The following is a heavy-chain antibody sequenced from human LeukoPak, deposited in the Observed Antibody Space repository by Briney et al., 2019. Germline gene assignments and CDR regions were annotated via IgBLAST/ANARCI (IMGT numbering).Heavy chain of an antibody. D-gene: IGHD3-3*01. V-gene: IGHV4-39*07. Sequence: SETLSLTFTVSGGSISSSSYYWGWIRQPPGKGLEWIGSIYYSGSTNYNPSLKSRVTISVDTSKNQFSLKLSSVTAADTAVYYCARGGYDFWSGYFPFDYWGQGTLVTVSS. CDR1: GGSISSSSYY. CDR2: IYYSGST. J-gene: IGHJ4*02. CDR3: ARGGYDFWSGYFPFDY.